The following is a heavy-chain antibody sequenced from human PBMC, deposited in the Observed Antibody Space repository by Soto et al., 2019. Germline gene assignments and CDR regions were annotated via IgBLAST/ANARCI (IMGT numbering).Heavy chain of an antibody. D-gene: IGHD3-10*01. J-gene: IGHJ4*02. Sequence: QVKLQESAPGLVEPSGTLSLTCGVSGGSISTHNWWRWVRQSLGRGLEWIGEIYHYGGTNYNPSLKSRVTMSVDKSKNQLSLELTSVNAADTAVYYCAAEKCAGTFMSFDYWGQGTLVTVSS. CDR3: AAEKCAGTFMSFDY. V-gene: IGHV4-4*02. CDR2: IYHYGGT. CDR1: GGSISTHNW.